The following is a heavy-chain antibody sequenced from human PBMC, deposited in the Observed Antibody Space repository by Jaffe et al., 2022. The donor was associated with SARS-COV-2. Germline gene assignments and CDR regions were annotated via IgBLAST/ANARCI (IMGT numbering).Heavy chain of an antibody. D-gene: IGHD3-16*01. CDR1: GGSISSSSYY. J-gene: IGHJ5*02. V-gene: IGHV4-39*01. CDR3: ARHVGGAGNNVNWFDP. Sequence: QLQLQESGPGLVKPSETLSLTCTVSGGSISSSSYYWGWIRQPPGKGLEWIGSIYYSGSTYYNPSLKSRVTISVDTSKNQFSLKLSSVTAADTAVYYCARHVGGAGNNVNWFDPWGQGTLVTVSS. CDR2: IYYSGST.